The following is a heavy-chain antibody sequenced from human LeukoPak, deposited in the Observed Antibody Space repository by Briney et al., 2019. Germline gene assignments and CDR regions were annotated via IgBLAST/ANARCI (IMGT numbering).Heavy chain of an antibody. V-gene: IGHV3-30*04. Sequence: PGGSLRLSCAASGFTFSSYAMHWVRQAPGKGLEWVAVISYDGSNKYYADSVKGRFTISRDNSKNTLYLQMNSLRAEDTAVYYCERGPSAGGYDYVWGSYRYTGQDYWGQGTLVTVSS. J-gene: IGHJ4*02. D-gene: IGHD3-16*02. CDR3: ERGPSAGGYDYVWGSYRYTGQDY. CDR1: GFTFSSYA. CDR2: ISYDGSNK.